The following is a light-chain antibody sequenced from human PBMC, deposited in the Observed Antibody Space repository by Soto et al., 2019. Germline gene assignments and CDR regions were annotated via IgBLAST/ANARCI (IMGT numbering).Light chain of an antibody. CDR3: QTWGTGTVV. J-gene: IGLJ2*01. CDR2: LNSDGSH. CDR1: SGHSYYA. Sequence: QPVLTQSPSASASLGASVKLTCTLSSGHSYYAIAWHQQQPEKGPRYLMKLNSDGSHTKGDGIPDRFSGSSSGAERYLTISSLQSEDEADYYCQTWGTGTVVFGGGTKLTVL. V-gene: IGLV4-69*01.